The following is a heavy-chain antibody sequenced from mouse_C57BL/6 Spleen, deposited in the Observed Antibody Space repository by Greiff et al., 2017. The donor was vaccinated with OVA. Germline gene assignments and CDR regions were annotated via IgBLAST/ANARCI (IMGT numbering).Heavy chain of an antibody. CDR1: GYTFTSYW. Sequence: QVQLQQPGAELVKPGASVKMSCKASGYTFTSYWITWVKQRPGQGLEWIGDIYPGSGSTNYNEKFKSKATLTVDKSSSTVYMQLSSLTSEDSAVEYCARGIYYGSSYGAYYFDYWGQGTTLTVSS. D-gene: IGHD1-1*01. V-gene: IGHV1-55*01. CDR3: ARGIYYGSSYGAYYFDY. J-gene: IGHJ2*01. CDR2: IYPGSGST.